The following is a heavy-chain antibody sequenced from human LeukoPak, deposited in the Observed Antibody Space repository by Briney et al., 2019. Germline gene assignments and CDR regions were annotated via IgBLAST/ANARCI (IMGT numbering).Heavy chain of an antibody. D-gene: IGHD3-3*01. V-gene: IGHV4-61*02. J-gene: IGHJ6*03. CDR1: GGSISSGSYY. CDR2: IYTSGST. CDR3: ARDRITIFGVVRHYYMDV. Sequence: SETLSLTCTVSGGSISSGSYYWSWIRQPAGKGLEWIGRIYTSGSTNYNPSLKSRVTMSVDTSRNQVSLKLSSVTAADTAVYYCARDRITIFGVVRHYYMDVWGKGTTVTVSS.